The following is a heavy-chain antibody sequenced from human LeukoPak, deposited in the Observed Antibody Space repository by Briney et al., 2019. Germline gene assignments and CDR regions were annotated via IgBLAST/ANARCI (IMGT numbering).Heavy chain of an antibody. V-gene: IGHV3-74*01. Sequence: GGSLRFSCAASGFTFSTYWMHWVRQVPGKGLVWVSRITDDGSTTFYADSVKGRFTISRDNSKNTLYLQMNSLRAEDTAVYYCAKVIAYSFYYDSSGLRDYWGQGTLVTVSS. CDR1: GFTFSTYW. CDR2: ITDDGSTT. J-gene: IGHJ4*02. D-gene: IGHD3-22*01. CDR3: AKVIAYSFYYDSSGLRDY.